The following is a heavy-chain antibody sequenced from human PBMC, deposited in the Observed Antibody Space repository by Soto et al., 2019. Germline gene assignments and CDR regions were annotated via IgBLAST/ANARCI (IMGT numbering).Heavy chain of an antibody. CDR2: ISSDGGST. D-gene: IGHD3-16*01. CDR1: GFTFNIYA. CDR3: VAGLVDH. J-gene: IGHJ5*02. V-gene: IGHV3-64D*08. Sequence: GGSLRLSCSGSGFTFNIYAMHWVRQAPGKGLEYVSVISSDGGSTDYADSVKGRFTISRDNSKNTLYLQMSSLRLEDTAVYYCVAGLVDHWGQGTLVTVSS.